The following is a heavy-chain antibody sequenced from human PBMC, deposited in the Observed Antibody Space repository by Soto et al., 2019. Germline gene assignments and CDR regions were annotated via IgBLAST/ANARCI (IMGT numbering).Heavy chain of an antibody. J-gene: IGHJ3*02. D-gene: IGHD6-13*01. Sequence: EVQLLESGGGLAQPGGSLRLSCADSGFTFSNYAMSWVRQAPGKGLEWVSAITASGGTRYYADSVKGRFTISRDNSKSTLYLQLNNLRTEDTAIYYCANPLGVSTSSCRSVAFAIWGQGTMVTVSS. CDR2: ITASGGTR. CDR3: ANPLGVSTSSCRSVAFAI. V-gene: IGHV3-23*01. CDR1: GFTFSNYA.